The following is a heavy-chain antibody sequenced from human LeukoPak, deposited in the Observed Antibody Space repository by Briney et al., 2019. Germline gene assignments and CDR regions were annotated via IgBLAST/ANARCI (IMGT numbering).Heavy chain of an antibody. J-gene: IGHJ4*02. D-gene: IGHD3-22*01. Sequence: GGSLRLSCAASGFTFTNYAMSWFRQAPGKGLEWVSGISGGGGSTYYADSVKGRFTISRDNSKNTLYLQMNSLRAEDTAVYYCAKKGRDYYDSSGYDDYWGQGTLVTVSS. CDR2: ISGGGGST. V-gene: IGHV3-23*01. CDR1: GFTFTNYA. CDR3: AKKGRDYYDSSGYDDY.